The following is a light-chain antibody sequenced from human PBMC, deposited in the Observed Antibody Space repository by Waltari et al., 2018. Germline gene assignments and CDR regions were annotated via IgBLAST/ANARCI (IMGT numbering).Light chain of an antibody. Sequence: DIVLTQSPCTLSLSPGDRATLSCRASQSVSSIAFTWYQQRPGQAPRLLIYGTSSRATDIPDRFSGSGSGTDFTLTISRLEPEDFAVYFCQHYDGSAVTFGGGTKVEIK. CDR2: GTS. V-gene: IGKV3-20*01. CDR3: QHYDGSAVT. CDR1: QSVSSIA. J-gene: IGKJ4*01.